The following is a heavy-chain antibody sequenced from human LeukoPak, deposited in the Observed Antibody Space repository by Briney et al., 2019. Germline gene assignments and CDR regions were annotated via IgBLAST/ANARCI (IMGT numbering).Heavy chain of an antibody. CDR1: GGSFNYY. Sequence: PSETLSLTCAVYGGSFNYYWSWIRQPPGKGLEWIGEINDRGITKYNPSLKSRVSISVDTSKNQFSLKLSSVTAADTAVYYCARQGYGSGSYYNAEYNWFDPWGQGTLVTVSS. J-gene: IGHJ5*02. D-gene: IGHD3-10*01. CDR3: ARQGYGSGSYYNAEYNWFDP. CDR2: INDRGIT. V-gene: IGHV4-34*01.